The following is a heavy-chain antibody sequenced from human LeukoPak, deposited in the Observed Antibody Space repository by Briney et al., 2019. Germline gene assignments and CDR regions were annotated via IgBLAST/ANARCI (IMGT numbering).Heavy chain of an antibody. CDR3: ATESELRTSPMGSCYAFDI. CDR1: GYTLTELS. D-gene: IGHD2-15*01. V-gene: IGHV1-24*01. CDR2: FDPEDGET. J-gene: IGHJ3*02. Sequence: ASVKVSCKVSGYTLTELSMHWVRQAPGKGLEWMGGFDPEDGETIYAQKFQGRVTMTEDTSTDTAYKELSSLRSEDTAVYYCATESELRTSPMGSCYAFDIWGQGTMVTVSS.